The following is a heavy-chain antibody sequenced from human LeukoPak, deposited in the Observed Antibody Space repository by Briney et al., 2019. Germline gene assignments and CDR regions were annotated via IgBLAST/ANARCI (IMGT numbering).Heavy chain of an antibody. D-gene: IGHD6-19*01. CDR3: ASVNPVAGTGFYFDY. Sequence: PGGSLRLSCAASEFTFSSYAMSWVRQAPGKGLEWVSAISNSGGSTYYANSVKGRFTISRDNSKNTLYLQMNSLRAEDTAVYYCASVNPVAGTGFYFDYWGQGTLVTVSS. J-gene: IGHJ4*02. V-gene: IGHV3-23*01. CDR2: ISNSGGST. CDR1: EFTFSSYA.